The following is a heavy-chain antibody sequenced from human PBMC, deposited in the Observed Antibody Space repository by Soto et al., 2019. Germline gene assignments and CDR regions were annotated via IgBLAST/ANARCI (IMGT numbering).Heavy chain of an antibody. CDR1: GYTFTSYG. CDR2: ISASNGNT. CDR3: ARPSTAWYWFDP. J-gene: IGHJ5*02. D-gene: IGHD2-2*01. V-gene: IGHV1-18*01. Sequence: ASVKVSCKASGYTFTSYGFSWVRQAPGQGLEWMGWISASNGNTNYAQKLQGRVTMTTDTSTGTAYMELRSLRSDDTATYYCARPSTAWYWFDPWGQGTLVTSPQ.